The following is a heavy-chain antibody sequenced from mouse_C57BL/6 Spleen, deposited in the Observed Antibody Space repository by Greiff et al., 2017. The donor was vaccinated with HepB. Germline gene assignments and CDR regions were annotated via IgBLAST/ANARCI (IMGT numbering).Heavy chain of an antibody. Sequence: QVQLQQPGAELVKPGASVKLSCKASGYTFTSYWMHWVKQRPGQGLEWIGMIHPNSGSTNYNEKFKSKATLTVDKSSSPAYMQLSSLTSEDSAVYYCARGTARAVVAYWGKGTRVTVSA. D-gene: IGHD3-2*01. CDR1: GYTFTSYW. V-gene: IGHV1-64*01. CDR2: IHPNSGST. CDR3: ARGTARAVVAY. J-gene: IGHJ3*01.